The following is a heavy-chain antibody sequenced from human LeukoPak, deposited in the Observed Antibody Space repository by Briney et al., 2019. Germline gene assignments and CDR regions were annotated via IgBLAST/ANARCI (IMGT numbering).Heavy chain of an antibody. V-gene: IGHV3-30-3*01. J-gene: IGHJ4*02. CDR3: AKERGDYTGSFDY. D-gene: IGHD2-8*02. Sequence: GGSLRLSCAASGFTFSSYAMHWVRQAPGKGLEWVAVISYDGSNKYYADSVKGRFTISRDNSKNTLYLQMNSLRAEDTAIYYCAKERGDYTGSFDYWGQGTLVTVSS. CDR2: ISYDGSNK. CDR1: GFTFSSYA.